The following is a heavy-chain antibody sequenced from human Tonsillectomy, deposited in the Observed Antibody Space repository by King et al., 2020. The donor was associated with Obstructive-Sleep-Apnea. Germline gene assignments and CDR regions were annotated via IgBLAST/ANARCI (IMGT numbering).Heavy chain of an antibody. V-gene: IGHV4-39*07. J-gene: IGHJ4*02. CDR3: ARDSSGYGGFDY. CDR1: GGSISSSSYY. CDR2: IYYSGST. Sequence: QLQESGPGLVKPSETLSLTCTVSGGSISSSSYYWGWIRQPPGKGLEWIGNIYYSGSTYCNPPLKSRVTISVDTSKNQFSLKLSSVTAADTAVYYCARDSSGYGGFDYWGQGTLVTVSS. D-gene: IGHD3-22*01.